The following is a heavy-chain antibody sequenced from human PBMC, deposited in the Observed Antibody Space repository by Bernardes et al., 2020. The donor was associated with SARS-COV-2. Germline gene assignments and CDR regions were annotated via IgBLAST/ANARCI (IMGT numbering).Heavy chain of an antibody. CDR3: AKDYETGELGIAVEGYCGH. Sequence: ASVKVSCKVSGYTLTELSMHWVRQAPGKGLEWMGGFDPEDGETIYAQKFQGRVTMTEDTSTDTAYMELSSLRSEDTAVYYCAKDYETGELGIAVEGYCGHWGQGTLVTVSS. CDR1: GYTLTELS. J-gene: IGHJ4*02. CDR2: FDPEDGET. V-gene: IGHV1-24*01. D-gene: IGHD6-19*01.